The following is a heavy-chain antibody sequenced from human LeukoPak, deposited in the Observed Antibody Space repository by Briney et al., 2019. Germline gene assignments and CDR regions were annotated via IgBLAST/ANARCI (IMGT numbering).Heavy chain of an antibody. Sequence: PGGSLTLSCAASGFTFSGSAMHWVRQASGKGLEWVSRIRSKANSYATAYAASVKGSFTISRDDSKNTAYLQMNSLKTEDTAVYYCTRHSDMVRGVIISDYWGQGTLVTVSS. J-gene: IGHJ4*02. CDR2: IRSKANSYAT. V-gene: IGHV3-73*01. CDR3: TRHSDMVRGVIISDY. CDR1: GFTFSGSA. D-gene: IGHD3-10*01.